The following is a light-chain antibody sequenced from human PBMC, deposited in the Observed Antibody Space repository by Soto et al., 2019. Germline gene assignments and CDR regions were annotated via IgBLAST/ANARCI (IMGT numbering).Light chain of an antibody. V-gene: IGKV3-15*01. CDR1: QSVISN. J-gene: IGKJ1*01. CDR2: GAS. CDR3: QQHGTT. Sequence: EMVMTQSPVTLSVSPWESATLSCRASQSVISNLAWYQQKPGQAPRLLIYGASTRATGIPDRFSGSGSGTEFTLTISRLETEDSAVYYCQQHGTTFGQGTKVDIK.